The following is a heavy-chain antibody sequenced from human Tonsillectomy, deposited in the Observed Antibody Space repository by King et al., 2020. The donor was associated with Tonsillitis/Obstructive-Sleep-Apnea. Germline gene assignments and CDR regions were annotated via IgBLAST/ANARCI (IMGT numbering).Heavy chain of an antibody. J-gene: IGHJ6*02. D-gene: IGHD2-15*01. CDR3: ARTQAAPDSYRNYYHYYGMDV. Sequence: VQLVESGGGVVQPGRSLRLSCAASGFTFSSYAMHWVRQAPGKGLEWVAVISYDGSNKYYADSVKGRFTVSRDNSKNTLYLQMNSLRAEDTAVYYCARTQAAPDSYRNYYHYYGMDVWGQGTTVTVSS. CDR1: GFTFSSYA. CDR2: ISYDGSNK. V-gene: IGHV3-30*04.